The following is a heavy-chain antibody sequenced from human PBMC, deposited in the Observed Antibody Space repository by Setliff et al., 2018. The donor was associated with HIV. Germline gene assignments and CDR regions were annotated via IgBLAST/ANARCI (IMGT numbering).Heavy chain of an antibody. J-gene: IGHJ6*03. CDR1: GGSTNSHS. V-gene: IGHV4-59*11. D-gene: IGHD1-26*01. CDR2: ISHTGST. Sequence: TSETLSLTCTFSGGSTNSHSWTWIRQPPGKALEWIGYISHTGSTNYTPSLKGRVAISIDTSKNQFSLNLSSVNAADTAVYYCARRRPPPSGAYSQYYMDVWGKGTTVTVSS. CDR3: ARRRPPPSGAYSQYYMDV.